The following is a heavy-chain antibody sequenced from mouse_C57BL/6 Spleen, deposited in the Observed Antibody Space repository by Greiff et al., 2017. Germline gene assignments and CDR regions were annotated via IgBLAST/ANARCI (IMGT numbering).Heavy chain of an antibody. V-gene: IGHV3-1*01. Sequence: VQLQESGPGMVKPSQSLSLTCTVTGYSITSGYDWHWIRHFPGNKLEWMGYISYSGSTNYNPSLKSRISITHDTSKNHFFLKLNSVTTEDTATYYCAREGDYYYGSSPFAYWGQGTLVTVSA. CDR3: AREGDYYYGSSPFAY. J-gene: IGHJ3*01. CDR1: GYSITSGYD. CDR2: ISYSGST. D-gene: IGHD1-1*01.